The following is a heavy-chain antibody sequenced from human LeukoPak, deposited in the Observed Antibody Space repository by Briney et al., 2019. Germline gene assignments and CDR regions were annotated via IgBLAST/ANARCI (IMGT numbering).Heavy chain of an antibody. J-gene: IGHJ4*02. V-gene: IGHV4-39*07. D-gene: IGHD4-17*01. CDR1: GGSISSSSYY. CDR2: IYYSGST. Sequence: SETLSLTCTVSGGSISSSSYYWGWIRQPPGKGLEWIGSIYYSGSTYYNPSLKSRVTISVDTSKNQFSLKLSSVTAADTAVYYCARDRYGDRGGISDYWGQGTLVTVSS. CDR3: ARDRYGDRGGISDY.